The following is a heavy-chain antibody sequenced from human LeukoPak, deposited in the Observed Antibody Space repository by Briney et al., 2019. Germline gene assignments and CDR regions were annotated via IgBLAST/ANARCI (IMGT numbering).Heavy chain of an antibody. D-gene: IGHD3-10*01. Sequence: PGGSLRLSCAASGFTFSSYAMSWVRQAPGKGLEWVSSIDSTSAYIYYADSVKGRFTISRDNAKNSLFLQMNSLRAEDTAVYYCTEGSETFAYWGQGTLVTVSS. CDR1: GFTFSSYA. J-gene: IGHJ4*02. V-gene: IGHV3-21*01. CDR3: TEGSETFAY. CDR2: IDSTSAYI.